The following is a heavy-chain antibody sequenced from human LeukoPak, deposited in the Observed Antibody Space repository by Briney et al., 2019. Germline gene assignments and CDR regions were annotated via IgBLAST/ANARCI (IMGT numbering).Heavy chain of an antibody. Sequence: GGSLRLFCAASGFSFSNAWMSWVRQAPGKGLEYIGRIKSKIDGGTTEYAAPVKGRVTISRDDSKDTLYLEMNSLKTEDTAVYHCTTLWGGGPDYWGQGTLVTVSS. CDR3: TTLWGGGPDY. CDR1: GFSFSNAW. J-gene: IGHJ4*02. V-gene: IGHV3-15*01. D-gene: IGHD3-16*01. CDR2: IKSKIDGGTT.